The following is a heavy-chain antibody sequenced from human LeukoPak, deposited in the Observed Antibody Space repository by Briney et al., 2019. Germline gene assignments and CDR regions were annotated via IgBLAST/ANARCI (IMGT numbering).Heavy chain of an antibody. Sequence: ASAKVSCKASGYTFTSYDINWVRQATGQGLEWMGWMSPNSGNTACALKFQGRVTITRNTSISTAYMELSSLRSEDTAVYYCARGSSLRYWGQGTLVTVSS. J-gene: IGHJ4*02. CDR1: GYTFTSYD. V-gene: IGHV1-8*03. CDR2: MSPNSGNT. CDR3: ARGSSLRY.